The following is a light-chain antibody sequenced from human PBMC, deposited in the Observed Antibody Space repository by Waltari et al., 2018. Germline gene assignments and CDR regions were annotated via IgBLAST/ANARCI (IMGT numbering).Light chain of an antibody. V-gene: IGLV2-23*01. CDR1: SSGVGSYNL. CDR3: CSYAGVV. J-gene: IGLJ2*01. CDR2: EGS. Sequence: QSALTQPASVSGSPGQSITISCTGTSSGVGSYNLVSWYQQHPGKAPKLMIYEGSKRPSGVSNRFPGSKSGNTASLTSSGLQAEDEADYYCCSYAGVVFGGGTKLTIL.